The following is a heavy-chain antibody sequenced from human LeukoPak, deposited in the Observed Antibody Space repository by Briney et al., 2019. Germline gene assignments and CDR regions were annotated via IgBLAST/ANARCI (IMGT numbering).Heavy chain of an antibody. J-gene: IGHJ4*02. Sequence: PSETLSLTCTVSGGSISSGGYYWSWIRQPPGKGLEWIGYIYHSGSTYYNPSLKSRVTISVDRSKNQFSLKLSSVTAADTAVYYCARVYRGYDILTGNLDYWGQGTLVTVSS. V-gene: IGHV4-30-2*01. D-gene: IGHD3-9*01. CDR1: GGSISSGGYY. CDR2: IYHSGST. CDR3: ARVYRGYDILTGNLDY.